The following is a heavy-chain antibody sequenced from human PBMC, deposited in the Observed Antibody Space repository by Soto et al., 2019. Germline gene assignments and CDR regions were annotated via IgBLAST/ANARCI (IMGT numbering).Heavy chain of an antibody. CDR1: GGTFSSYI. D-gene: IGHD1-26*01. Sequence: QVHLVQSGAEVKKPGSSVTVSCKASGGTFSSYIISWVRQAPGQGLEWMGWISPTVGIPNYAQKFQGRVTITADRSTSTAYMELNSLRSEDTAMYYCATLGSGSYDYWGRGTLVTVSS. V-gene: IGHV1-69*02. CDR2: ISPTVGIP. CDR3: ATLGSGSYDY. J-gene: IGHJ4*01.